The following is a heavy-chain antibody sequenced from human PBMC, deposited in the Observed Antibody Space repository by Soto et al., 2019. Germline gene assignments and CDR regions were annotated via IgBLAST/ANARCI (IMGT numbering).Heavy chain of an antibody. D-gene: IGHD3-22*01. Sequence: ASVKVSCKVSGYTLTELSMHWVRQAPGKGLEWMGGFDPEDGETIYAQKFQGRVTMTEDTSTDTAYMELSSLRSEDTAVYYCATSGGGYYYDSSGTDVFDIWGQGTMVTVSS. CDR2: FDPEDGET. CDR3: ATSGGGYYYDSSGTDVFDI. CDR1: GYTLTELS. J-gene: IGHJ3*02. V-gene: IGHV1-24*01.